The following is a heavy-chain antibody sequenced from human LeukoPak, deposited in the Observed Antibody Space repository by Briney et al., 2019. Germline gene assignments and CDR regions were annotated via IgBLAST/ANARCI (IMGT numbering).Heavy chain of an antibody. D-gene: IGHD6-13*01. CDR3: ARGNGSWDYYYYYYMDV. CDR1: GGSISSYY. CDR2: IYTSGST. J-gene: IGHJ6*03. V-gene: IGHV4-4*07. Sequence: ASETLSLTCTVSGGSISSYYWSWIRQPAGKGLEWIGRIYTSGSTNYNPSLKSRVTISVDKSKNQFSLKLSSVTAADTAVYYCARGNGSWDYYYYYYMDVWGKGTTVTVSS.